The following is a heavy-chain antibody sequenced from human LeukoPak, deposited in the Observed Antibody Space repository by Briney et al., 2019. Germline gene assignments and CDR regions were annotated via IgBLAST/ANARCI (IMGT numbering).Heavy chain of an antibody. D-gene: IGHD3-10*01. Sequence: GSLRLSCAASGFTFTSYGMHWVRQAPGKGLEWVALITYDGYYKYYSDSVKGRFTISSNTSKNTLYLQMNSLRAEDTAVYYCARDLSPVVRASPMGYWGQGTLVTVSS. CDR3: ARDLSPVVRASPMGY. V-gene: IGHV3-30*03. J-gene: IGHJ4*02. CDR1: GFTFTSYG. CDR2: ITYDGYYK.